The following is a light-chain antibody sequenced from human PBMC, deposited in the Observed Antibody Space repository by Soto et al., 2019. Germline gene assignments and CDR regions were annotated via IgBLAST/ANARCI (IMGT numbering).Light chain of an antibody. Sequence: IVLTQSPGTLSLSPADRATLSCRASQSINIKYLAWYQQKPGQAPRLLIYGASSRATGIPDRFSGSGSGTDFTITISRLEPEDFAVYYCQHYSSSTLSWTFGQGTKVELK. V-gene: IGKV3-20*01. CDR3: QHYSSSTLSWT. J-gene: IGKJ1*01. CDR2: GAS. CDR1: QSINIKY.